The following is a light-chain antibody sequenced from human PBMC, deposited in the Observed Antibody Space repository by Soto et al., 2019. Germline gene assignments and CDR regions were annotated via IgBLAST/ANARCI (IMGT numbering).Light chain of an antibody. CDR1: SSDVGGYNY. Sequence: QSALTQAASVSGSPGQSITISCTGTSSDVGGYNYVSWYQQHPGKAPKLMIYDVSNRPSGVSNRFSVSKSGNTASLTISGLQAEDKAHYYCSSYTSSATLVFGGGTKLTVL. CDR3: SSYTSSATLV. CDR2: DVS. V-gene: IGLV2-14*01. J-gene: IGLJ2*01.